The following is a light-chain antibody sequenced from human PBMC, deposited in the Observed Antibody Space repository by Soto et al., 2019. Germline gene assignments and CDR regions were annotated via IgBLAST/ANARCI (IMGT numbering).Light chain of an antibody. CDR2: AAS. CDR3: QQYSSYSKT. CDR1: QDIDIS. Sequence: DLQMNPHPSTLSVSVVDRAPITCRASQDIDISLAWFQQRQGKDPEVLIYAASGLVTGVPPTFSGSGSGTEFTLTISSLQPDDLATYDCQQYSSYSKTFGQGTKVDIK. J-gene: IGKJ1*01. V-gene: IGKV1-5*01.